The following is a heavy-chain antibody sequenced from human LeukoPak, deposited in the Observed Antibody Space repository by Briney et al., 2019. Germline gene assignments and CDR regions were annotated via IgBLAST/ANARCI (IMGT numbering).Heavy chain of an antibody. V-gene: IGHV1-8*01. CDR1: GYTFTSYD. J-gene: IGHJ6*03. CDR3: ARASSGWSYYYYYYMDV. Sequence: GASVKVSCTASGYTFTSYDINWVRQATGQGLEWMGWMNPNSGNTGYAQKFQGRVTMTRNTSISTAYMELSSLRSEDTAVYYCARASSGWSYYYYYYMDVWGKGTTVTVSS. CDR2: MNPNSGNT. D-gene: IGHD6-19*01.